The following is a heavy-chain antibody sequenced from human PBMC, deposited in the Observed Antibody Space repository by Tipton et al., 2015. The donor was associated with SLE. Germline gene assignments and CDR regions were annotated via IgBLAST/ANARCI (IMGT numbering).Heavy chain of an antibody. J-gene: IGHJ4*02. D-gene: IGHD6-13*01. CDR2: IFYSGTT. CDR3: VREAASPVTQTMDY. Sequence: LRLSCTVSGGSIGNSNYFWGWIRQPPGKGLEWIGSIFYSGTTYYSASLKSRVTISIDTSKNKFSLRLTSVTAADTGVYYCVREAASPVTQTMDYWGQGARVTASS. V-gene: IGHV4-39*02. CDR1: GGSIGNSNYF.